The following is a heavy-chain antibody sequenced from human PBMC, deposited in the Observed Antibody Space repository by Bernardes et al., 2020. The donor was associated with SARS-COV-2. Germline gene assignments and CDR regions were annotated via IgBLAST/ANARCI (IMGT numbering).Heavy chain of an antibody. J-gene: IGHJ4*02. Sequence: SETLSLTCTVSGGSISSDDYSWTWIRQPPGKVLEWIGYIYQSGTTYYNPSLKSRVTISLDRSKTHFSLNLSSVIAADTAMYYCARGTLTSRATYYFEYWGQGTLVTVSS. CDR1: GGSISSDDYS. CDR3: ARGTLTSRATYYFEY. V-gene: IGHV4-30-2*01. CDR2: IYQSGTT.